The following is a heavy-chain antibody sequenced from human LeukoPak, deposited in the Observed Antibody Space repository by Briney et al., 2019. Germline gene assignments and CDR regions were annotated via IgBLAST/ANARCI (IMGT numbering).Heavy chain of an antibody. CDR1: GFTFSSYG. Sequence: GRSLRLSCAASGFTFSSYGMHWVRQAPGKGLEWVAVIWYDGSNKYYADSVKGRFTISRDNSKNTLYLQMNSLRAEDTAVYYCAKEARGYSSSWYWFDPWGQGTLVTVSS. CDR3: AKEARGYSSSWYWFDP. V-gene: IGHV3-33*06. CDR2: IWYDGSNK. J-gene: IGHJ5*02. D-gene: IGHD6-13*01.